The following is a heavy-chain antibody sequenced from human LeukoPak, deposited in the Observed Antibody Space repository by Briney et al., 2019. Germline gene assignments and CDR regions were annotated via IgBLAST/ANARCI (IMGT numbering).Heavy chain of an antibody. CDR1: GGSISSGGYY. Sequence: SETLSLTCTVSGGSISSGGYYWSWIRQHPGKGLEWIGYIYYSGSTYYNPSLKSRVTISVDTSKNQLSLKLSSVTAADTAVYYCARIVVVVAATNYWFDPWGQGTLVTVSS. J-gene: IGHJ5*02. CDR3: ARIVVVVAATNYWFDP. D-gene: IGHD2-15*01. CDR2: IYYSGST. V-gene: IGHV4-31*03.